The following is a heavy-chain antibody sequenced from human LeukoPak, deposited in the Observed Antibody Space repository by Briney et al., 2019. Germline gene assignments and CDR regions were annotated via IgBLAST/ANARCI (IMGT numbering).Heavy chain of an antibody. J-gene: IGHJ6*04. D-gene: IGHD6-13*01. Sequence: PSETLSPTCTVSGGSISSYYWSWIRQPPGKGLEWIGYIYYSGSTNYNPSLKSRVTISVDTSKNQFSLKLSSVTAADTAVYYCARGRFLAAAAGAYYYGMDVWGKGTTVTVSS. V-gene: IGHV4-59*01. CDR3: ARGRFLAAAAGAYYYGMDV. CDR2: IYYSGST. CDR1: GGSISSYY.